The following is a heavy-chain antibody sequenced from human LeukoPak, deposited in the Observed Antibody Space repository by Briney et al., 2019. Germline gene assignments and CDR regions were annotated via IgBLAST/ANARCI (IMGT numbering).Heavy chain of an antibody. V-gene: IGHV3-7*03. D-gene: IGHD6-6*01. Sequence: AGGSLRLSCAASGFTFSSYWMSWVRQAPGKGLEWVANIKQDGSEKYYVDSVKGRFTISRDNAKNSLYLQMNSLRAEDTAVYYCAKQGEWQLVPRGYFDYWGQGTLVTVSS. CDR2: IKQDGSEK. J-gene: IGHJ4*02. CDR1: GFTFSSYW. CDR3: AKQGEWQLVPRGYFDY.